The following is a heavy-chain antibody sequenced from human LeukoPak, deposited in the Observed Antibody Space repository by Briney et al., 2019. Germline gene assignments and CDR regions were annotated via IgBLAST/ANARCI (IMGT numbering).Heavy chain of an antibody. CDR1: GFTFSSYG. Sequence: PGGSLRLSCAASGFTFSSYGMQWVRQAPGKGLEWVSFIYSGGNTHYSDSVKGRFTISRDNSKNTPYLQMNSLRADDTAVYYCAKDSHWILFDDWGQGTLVTVSS. J-gene: IGHJ4*02. CDR3: AKDSHWILFDD. V-gene: IGHV3-53*01. CDR2: IYSGGNT. D-gene: IGHD2-2*03.